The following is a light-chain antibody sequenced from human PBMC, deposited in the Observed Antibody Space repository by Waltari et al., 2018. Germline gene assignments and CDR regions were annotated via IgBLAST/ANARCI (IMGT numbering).Light chain of an antibody. J-gene: IGKJ3*01. CDR3: QHRSNWPLT. CDR2: DAS. V-gene: IGKV3-11*01. Sequence: DSVLTQSPATLSLSPGERASPSCRASQSVSSYLAWYQQKPGQAPRLLIYDASNRATGVPARFSGSGSGTDFTLTISSLEPEDFAVYYCQHRSNWPLTFGPGTKVDIK. CDR1: QSVSSY.